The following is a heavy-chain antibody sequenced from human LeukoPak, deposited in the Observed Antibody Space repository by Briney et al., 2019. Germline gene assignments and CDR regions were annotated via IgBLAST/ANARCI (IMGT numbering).Heavy chain of an antibody. CDR3: ARGVINYYYMDV. V-gene: IGHV1-69*05. CDR1: GGTFSSYA. J-gene: IGHJ6*03. Sequence: SVKVSCKASGGTFSSYAISWVRQAPGQGLEWMGGIIPIFGTANYAQKFQGRVTITTDESTSTAYMELSSLRSEDTAVYYCARGVINYYYMDVWDKGTTVTVSS. CDR2: IIPIFGTA. D-gene: IGHD3-10*01.